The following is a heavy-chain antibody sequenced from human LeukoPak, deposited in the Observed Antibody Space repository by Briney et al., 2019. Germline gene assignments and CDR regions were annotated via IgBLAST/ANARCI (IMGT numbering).Heavy chain of an antibody. CDR2: ISYRGDT. J-gene: IGHJ3*02. Sequence: ASETLSLTCTVSGGSMSNSYWSWIRQPPGKGLEWIGYISYRGDTSYNPSLKSRVTISEDTSKNQFSLKLSSATAADTAVYFCARQISYSNAWTTIWGEGTMVPVSS. D-gene: IGHD5-18*01. CDR3: ARQISYSNAWTTI. CDR1: GGSMSNSY. V-gene: IGHV4-59*08.